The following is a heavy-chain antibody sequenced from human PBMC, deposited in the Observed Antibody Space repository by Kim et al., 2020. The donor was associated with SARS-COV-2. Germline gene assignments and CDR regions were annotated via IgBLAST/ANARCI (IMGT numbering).Heavy chain of an antibody. CDR3: ARPNPYYYDSSGYEGAFDI. J-gene: IGHJ3*02. CDR1: GYSFTSYW. Sequence: GESLKISCKGSGYSFTSYWIGWVRQMPGKGLEWMGIIYPGDSDTRYSPSFQGQVTISADKSISTAYLQWSSLKASDTAMYYCARPNPYYYDSSGYEGAFDIWGQGTMVTVSS. V-gene: IGHV5-51*01. D-gene: IGHD3-22*01. CDR2: IYPGDSDT.